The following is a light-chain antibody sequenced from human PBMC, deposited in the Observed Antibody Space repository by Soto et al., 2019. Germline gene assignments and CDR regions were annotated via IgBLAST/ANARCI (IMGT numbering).Light chain of an antibody. CDR2: DVN. J-gene: IGLJ1*01. V-gene: IGLV2-14*03. CDR1: SSDVGGYNF. CDR3: TSYTRSITYV. Sequence: QSALTQPASVSGSPGQSITISCTGTSSDVGGYNFVSWYQHHPGKAPKLIIYDVNNRPLGVSNRFSGSKSGNTASLTISGLQAEDEADYYCTSYTRSITYVFGTGTKVTVL.